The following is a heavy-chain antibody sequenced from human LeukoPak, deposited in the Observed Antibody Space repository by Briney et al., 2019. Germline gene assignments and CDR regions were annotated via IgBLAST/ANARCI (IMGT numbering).Heavy chain of an antibody. V-gene: IGHV1-69*05. CDR3: ARVLYSSGWYFDY. J-gene: IGHJ4*02. Sequence: GASVKVSCKASGGTLSSYAISWVRQAPGQGLEWMGGIIPIFGTANYAQKFQGRVTITTDESTSTAYMELSSLRSEDTAVYYCARVLYSSGWYFDYWGQGTLVTVSS. D-gene: IGHD6-19*01. CDR1: GGTLSSYA. CDR2: IIPIFGTA.